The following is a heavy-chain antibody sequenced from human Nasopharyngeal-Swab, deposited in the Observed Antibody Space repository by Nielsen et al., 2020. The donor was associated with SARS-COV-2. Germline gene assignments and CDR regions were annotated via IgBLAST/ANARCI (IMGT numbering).Heavy chain of an antibody. CDR3: ARGEGAAAGTTLDFDY. D-gene: IGHD6-13*01. CDR2: INHSGST. J-gene: IGHJ4*02. V-gene: IGHV4-34*01. Sequence: SETLSLTCAVYGGSFSGYYWSWIRQLPGKGLEWIGEINHSGSTNYNPSLKSRVTISVDASKNQFSLELSSVTAADTAVYYCARGEGAAAGTTLDFDYWGQGTLVTVSS. CDR1: GGSFSGYY.